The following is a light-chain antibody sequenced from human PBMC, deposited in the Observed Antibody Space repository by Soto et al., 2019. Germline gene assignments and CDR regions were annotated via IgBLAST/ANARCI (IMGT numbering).Light chain of an antibody. J-gene: IGLJ1*01. Sequence: QSALTQPASVSGAPGQSITIPCTGNSRDVGGYNYVSWYQPHPCKAPKLIIYHVSNQPSCVSIRFSASKSYNSASLPISALQPVAVADYHFSSYTTINTPQIVFRTATTPTVL. V-gene: IGLV2-14*03. CDR3: SSYTTINTPQIV. CDR1: SRDVGGYNY. CDR2: HVS.